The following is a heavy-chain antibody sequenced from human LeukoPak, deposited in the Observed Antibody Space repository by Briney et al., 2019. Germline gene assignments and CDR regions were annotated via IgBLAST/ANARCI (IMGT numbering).Heavy chain of an antibody. CDR1: GYTFTSYG. V-gene: IGHV1-2*02. CDR3: ARDQFNYDFWSGYYTPYYMDV. J-gene: IGHJ6*03. Sequence: ASVKVSCKASGYTFTSYGISWVRQAPGQGLEWMGWINPNSGGTNYAQKFQGRVTMTRDKSISTAYMELSRLRSDDTAVYYCARDQFNYDFWSGYYTPYYMDVWGKGTTVTVSS. D-gene: IGHD3-3*01. CDR2: INPNSGGT.